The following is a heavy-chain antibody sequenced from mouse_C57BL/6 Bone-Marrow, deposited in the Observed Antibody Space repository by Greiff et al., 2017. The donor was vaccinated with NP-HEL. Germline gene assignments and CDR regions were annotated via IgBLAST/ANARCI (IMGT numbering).Heavy chain of an antibody. V-gene: IGHV1-50*01. CDR3: ARSDDYDDYFDY. CDR2: IDPSDSYT. CDR1: GYTFTSYW. D-gene: IGHD2-4*01. Sequence: QVQLQQPGAELVKPGASVKLSCKASGYTFTSYWMQWVKQRPGQGLEWIGEIDPSDSYTNYNQKFKGKAPLTVDTSASTAYMQLSSLTSEDSAVYYCARSDDYDDYFDYWGQGTTLTVSS. J-gene: IGHJ2*01.